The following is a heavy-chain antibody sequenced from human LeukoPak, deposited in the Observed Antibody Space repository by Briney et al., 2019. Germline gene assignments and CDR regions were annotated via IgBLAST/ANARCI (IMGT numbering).Heavy chain of an antibody. V-gene: IGHV4-4*02. D-gene: IGHD3-22*01. J-gene: IGHJ4*02. Sequence: PSGTLSLTCAVSGAPISSNNWWWSWVRQPPGKGLEWIGEIYHSGSTNYNPSLKSRVTMSVDKSKNQFSLNLSSVTAADTAVYYCARDFSGYHRFDYWGQGTLVTVSS. CDR1: GAPISSNNW. CDR2: IYHSGST. CDR3: ARDFSGYHRFDY.